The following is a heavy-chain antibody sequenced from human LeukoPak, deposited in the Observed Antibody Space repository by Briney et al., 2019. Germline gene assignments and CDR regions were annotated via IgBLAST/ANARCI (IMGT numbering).Heavy chain of an antibody. J-gene: IGHJ4*02. CDR2: ISPTSGGT. CDR1: GYTXTDYY. CDR3: ARDGNFDY. V-gene: IGHV1-2*02. Sequence: ASVKVSCKASGYTXTDYYMHWVRQAPGQGLEWMGWISPTSGGTNYAQKFQGRVTMTRDTSITTAYMEVRGLTSDDTAVYYCARDGNFDYWGQGTLVTVSS.